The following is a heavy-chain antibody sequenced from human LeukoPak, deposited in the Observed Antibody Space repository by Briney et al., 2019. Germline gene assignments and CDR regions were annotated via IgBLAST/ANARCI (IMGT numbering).Heavy chain of an antibody. J-gene: IGHJ5*02. CDR2: ISSISSSST. CDR1: GFIFSSYS. CDR3: ARGPTNLVTAASGWFDP. V-gene: IGHV3-48*04. Sequence: GGSLRLSCAASGFIFSSYSMNWVRQAPGKGLEWVSYISSISSSSTYYADSVKGRFTISRDNAKNSLYLQMNSLRAEDTAVYYCARGPTNLVTAASGWFDPWGQGTLVTVSS. D-gene: IGHD2-15*01.